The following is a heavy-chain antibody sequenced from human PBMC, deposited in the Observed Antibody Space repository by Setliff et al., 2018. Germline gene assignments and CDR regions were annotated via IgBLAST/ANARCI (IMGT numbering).Heavy chain of an antibody. Sequence: GASVKVSCKTSGYTFTDYGITWVRQAPGQGLEWMGWISAHTGNTYYTPKLHGRVTLTTDTSKNTLYLQMNSLRAEDTAVYYCRLWFEETWRDYWGQGTLVTVSS. CDR2: ISAHTGNT. D-gene: IGHD3-10*01. J-gene: IGHJ4*02. V-gene: IGHV1-18*01. CDR1: GYTFTDYG. CDR3: RLWFEETWRDY.